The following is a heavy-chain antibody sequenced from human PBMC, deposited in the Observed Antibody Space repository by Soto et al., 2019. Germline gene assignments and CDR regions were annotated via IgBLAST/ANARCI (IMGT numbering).Heavy chain of an antibody. J-gene: IGHJ4*02. Sequence: GGSLRLSCAASGFTFSNHVMSWVRQAPGKGLEWVSGISGSGDTIYYADSVKGRFTISRDNSKNTLYLLMNSLGGEDTAVYYCAKDPSAFRAPGYASGRFPHWGQGTLVTVSS. CDR1: GFTFSNHV. CDR3: AKDPSAFRAPGYASGRFPH. CDR2: ISGSGDTI. V-gene: IGHV3-23*01. D-gene: IGHD6-19*01.